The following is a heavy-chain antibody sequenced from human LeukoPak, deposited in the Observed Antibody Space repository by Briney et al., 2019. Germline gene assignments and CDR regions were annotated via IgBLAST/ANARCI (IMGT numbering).Heavy chain of an antibody. J-gene: IGHJ4*02. CDR1: GFIFNNYI. CDR2: ITGSGSFV. Sequence: PGGSLRLSCAVSGFIFNNYIMNWVRQAPGKGLEWVSSITGSGSFVYYADSVKGRFTISRDNAKNSLFLQMNSLRAEDTAVYYCARELEYYYDSSGYYPLYYFDYWGQGTLVTVSS. CDR3: ARELEYYYDSSGYYPLYYFDY. V-gene: IGHV3-21*01. D-gene: IGHD3-22*01.